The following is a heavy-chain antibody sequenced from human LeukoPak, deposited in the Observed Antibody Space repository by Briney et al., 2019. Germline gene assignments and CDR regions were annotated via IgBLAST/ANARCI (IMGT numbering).Heavy chain of an antibody. CDR3: ARDQHDIVVVVAATNNWFDP. D-gene: IGHD2-15*01. Sequence: SETLSLTCTVSGGSISSYCWSWIRQPPGEGLEWIGYIYYSGSTNYNPSLKSRVTISVDTSKNQFSLKLSSVTAADTAVYYCARDQHDIVVVVAATNNWFDPWGQGTLVTVSS. V-gene: IGHV4-59*12. CDR2: IYYSGST. CDR1: GGSISSYC. J-gene: IGHJ5*02.